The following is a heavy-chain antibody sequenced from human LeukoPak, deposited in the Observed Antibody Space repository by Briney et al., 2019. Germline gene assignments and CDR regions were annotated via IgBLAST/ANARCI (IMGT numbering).Heavy chain of an antibody. J-gene: IGHJ4*02. CDR1: GFTFSSYW. D-gene: IGHD3-9*01. CDR2: IKSKTDDGTT. Sequence: GGTLGLSCAASGFTFSSYWMTWVRQAPGKGLEWVGRIKSKTDDGTTDYAAPVKGRFTISRDDSKNTLYLQMNSLKTKDTAVYYCTTDLYYDILTGYAFFDYWGQGTLVTVSS. V-gene: IGHV3-15*01. CDR3: TTDLYYDILTGYAFFDY.